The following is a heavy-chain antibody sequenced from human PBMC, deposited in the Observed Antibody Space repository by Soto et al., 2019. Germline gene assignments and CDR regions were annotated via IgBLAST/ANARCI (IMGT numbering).Heavy chain of an antibody. CDR1: GYTFTSYD. CDR2: MNPNSGNT. Sequence: GASVKVSCKASGYTFTSYDINWVRQATGQGLEWMGWMNPNSGNTGYAQKFQGRVTMTRNTSISTAYMELSSLRSEDTAVYYCARGGLGYCSSTSCYALDYWGQGTLVTVSS. D-gene: IGHD2-2*01. V-gene: IGHV1-8*01. CDR3: ARGGLGYCSSTSCYALDY. J-gene: IGHJ4*02.